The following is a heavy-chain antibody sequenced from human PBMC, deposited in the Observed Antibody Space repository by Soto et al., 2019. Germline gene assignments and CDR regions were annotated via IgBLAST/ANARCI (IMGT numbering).Heavy chain of an antibody. CDR2: IKSRADNYAT. CDR3: VRYPASALLDH. Sequence: EGCVRLSCAASGFTFSGSAIHWVRQASGKGLEWVSRIKSRADNYATGYAASVKGRFTISRDDSKNTAFLQMNSLRTEDTAVYYCVRYPASALLDHRGQGTSLTVSS. J-gene: IGHJ4*02. D-gene: IGHD2-2*01. V-gene: IGHV3-73*01. CDR1: GFTFSGSA.